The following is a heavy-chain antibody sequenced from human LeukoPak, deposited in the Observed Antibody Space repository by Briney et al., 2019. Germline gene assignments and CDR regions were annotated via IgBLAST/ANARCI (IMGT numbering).Heavy chain of an antibody. CDR3: ARDYYDSSGYPYFDY. J-gene: IGHJ4*02. D-gene: IGHD3-22*01. V-gene: IGHV3-21*01. CDR1: GFTFSSYE. Sequence: PGGSLRLSCAASGFTFSSYEMNWVRQAPGKGLEWVSSISSSSSYICYADSVKGRFTISRDNAKNSLYLQMNSLRAEDTAVYYCARDYYDSSGYPYFDYWGQGTLVTVSS. CDR2: ISSSSSYI.